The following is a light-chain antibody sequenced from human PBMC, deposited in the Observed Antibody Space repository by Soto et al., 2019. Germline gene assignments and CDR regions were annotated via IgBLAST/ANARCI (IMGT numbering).Light chain of an antibody. CDR1: TRHRSYA. J-gene: IGLJ2*01. Sequence: QSVLTQSPSASASLGASVKLTCTLSTRHRSYAIAWHQHQPEKGPRFLMTLNPDGTHRKGDGIPDRLSGSSSGAERYPTIPSLQSEGAADYYCQTGGTAMVVFGGGTKLTVL. CDR3: QTGGTAMVV. V-gene: IGLV4-69*01. CDR2: LNPDGTH.